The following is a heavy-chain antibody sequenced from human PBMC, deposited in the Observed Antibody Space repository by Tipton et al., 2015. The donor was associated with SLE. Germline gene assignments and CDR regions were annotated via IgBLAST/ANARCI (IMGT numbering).Heavy chain of an antibody. V-gene: IGHV4-61*09. Sequence: TLSLTCIVSGDSISSGPYYWSWIRQPAGKGLEWIGYMYTSGSTDYNPSLKSRVTISVDTSKNQFSLKLTSVTAADTSVYYCARGAKERITLVRVRPYYFDYWGQGSLVTVSS. CDR3: ARGAKERITLVRVRPYYFDY. CDR1: GDSISSGPYY. D-gene: IGHD3-10*01. CDR2: MYTSGST. J-gene: IGHJ4*01.